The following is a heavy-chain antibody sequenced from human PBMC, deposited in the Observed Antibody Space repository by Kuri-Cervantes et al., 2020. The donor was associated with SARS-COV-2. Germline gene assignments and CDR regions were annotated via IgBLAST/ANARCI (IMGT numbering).Heavy chain of an antibody. CDR2: ISYDGSNK. CDR3: AKDSLTGYYIFDY. D-gene: IGHD3-9*01. J-gene: IGHJ4*02. V-gene: IGHV3-30*18. Sequence: GESLKISCAASGFTFSSYSMNWVRQAPGKGLEWVAVISYDGSNKYYADSVKGRFTISRDNSKNTLYLQMNSLRAEDTAVYYCAKDSLTGYYIFDYWGQGTLVTVSS. CDR1: GFTFSSYS.